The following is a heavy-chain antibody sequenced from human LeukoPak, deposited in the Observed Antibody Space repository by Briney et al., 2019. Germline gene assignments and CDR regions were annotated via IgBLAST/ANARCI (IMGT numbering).Heavy chain of an antibody. CDR1: GGSISSSSYY. V-gene: IGHV4-39*01. J-gene: IGHJ4*02. D-gene: IGHD6-19*01. Sequence: SETLSLTCTVSGGSISSSSYYWGWIRQPPGKGLEWIGSIYYSGSTYYNLSLTSRVTISVDTSKNQFSLKLSSVTAADTAVYYCARHNSSGWYGFDYWGQGTLVTVSS. CDR2: IYYSGST. CDR3: ARHNSSGWYGFDY.